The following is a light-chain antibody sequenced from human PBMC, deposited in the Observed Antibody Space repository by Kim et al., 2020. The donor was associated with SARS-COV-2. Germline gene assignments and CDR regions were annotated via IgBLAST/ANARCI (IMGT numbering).Light chain of an antibody. CDR2: GAS. Sequence: SPGERATLSCRASQSVSSNYLAWYQQKPVQAPRLLIYGASSRATGIPDRFSGGGSGTDFTLTISRLEPEDFAVYYCQQYGTSPQTFGQGTKVDIK. J-gene: IGKJ1*01. CDR3: QQYGTSPQT. CDR1: QSVSSNY. V-gene: IGKV3-20*01.